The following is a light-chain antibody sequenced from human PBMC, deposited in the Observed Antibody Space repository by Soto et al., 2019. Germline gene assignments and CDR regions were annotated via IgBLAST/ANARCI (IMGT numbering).Light chain of an antibody. CDR1: RDIRDH. V-gene: IGKV1-27*01. J-gene: IGKJ1*01. Sequence: DFQMTQSPSSLSASVGDRVTITCRASRDIRDHLAWYQHKPGKVPKLLIYEASTLQSGVPSRFSGGGSGTDFSLTITSLQPEDVATYYCQKYHTTPRSFGQGTRVELK. CDR2: EAS. CDR3: QKYHTTPRS.